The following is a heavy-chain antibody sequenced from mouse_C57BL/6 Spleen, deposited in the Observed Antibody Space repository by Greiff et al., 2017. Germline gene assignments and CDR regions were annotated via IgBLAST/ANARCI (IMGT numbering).Heavy chain of an antibody. CDR3: AGGYSDYYAMDY. CDR1: GYTFTSYW. Sequence: QVQLQQPGAELVKPGASVKLSCKASGYTFTSYWMHWVKQRPGPGREWRGRIDPNSGRSKYNEKFKSKATLTVDKPSSTAYMQLSSLTSEDSAVYYCAGGYSDYYAMDYWGQGTSVTVSS. V-gene: IGHV1-72*01. CDR2: IDPNSGRS. D-gene: IGHD2-3*01. J-gene: IGHJ4*01.